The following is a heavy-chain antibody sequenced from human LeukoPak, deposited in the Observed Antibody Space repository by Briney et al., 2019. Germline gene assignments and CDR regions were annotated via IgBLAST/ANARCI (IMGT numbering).Heavy chain of an antibody. J-gene: IGHJ4*02. D-gene: IGHD6-6*01. Sequence: GGSLRLSCAASGFTVSSNYMSWVRQAPGKGLEWVSVIYSDGSTSYADSVKGRFTISRDNSKNALYLQMNSLRVEDTAVYYCATAQEYSSSTPFDYWGQGTLVTVSS. V-gene: IGHV3-66*01. CDR1: GFTVSSNY. CDR2: IYSDGST. CDR3: ATAQEYSSSTPFDY.